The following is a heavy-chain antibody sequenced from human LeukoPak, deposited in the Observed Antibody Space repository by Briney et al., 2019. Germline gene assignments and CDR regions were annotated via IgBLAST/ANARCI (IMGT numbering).Heavy chain of an antibody. Sequence: GGSLRLSCAASGFTFSTYSMNWVRQAPGKGLEWVSYISSSSFTIHYADSVKGRFTISRDNAKSSLYLQMNSLRAEDTAVYYCAREICGSDCYSTFDYWGQGALVTVSS. D-gene: IGHD2-21*02. J-gene: IGHJ4*02. V-gene: IGHV3-48*04. CDR2: ISSSSFTI. CDR3: AREICGSDCYSTFDY. CDR1: GFTFSTYS.